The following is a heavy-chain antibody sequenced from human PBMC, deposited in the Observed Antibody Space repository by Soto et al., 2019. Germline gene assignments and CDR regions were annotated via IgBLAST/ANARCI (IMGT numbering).Heavy chain of an antibody. V-gene: IGHV1-46*01. Sequence: QVQLVQSGTEVKKPGASVKVSCKASGYTFLDFYIHWVRQAPGQGLEWMGFINPSGGGTTYAQQFPGRLTMTRDTSTSTVYMELISLRSEDTAIYYCARDKPFSAGYWGQGTLVT. CDR2: INPSGGGT. D-gene: IGHD3-3*02. J-gene: IGHJ4*02. CDR1: GYTFLDFY. CDR3: ARDKPFSAGY.